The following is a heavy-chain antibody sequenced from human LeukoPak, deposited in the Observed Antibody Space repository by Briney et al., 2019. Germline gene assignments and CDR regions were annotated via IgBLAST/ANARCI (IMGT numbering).Heavy chain of an antibody. CDR3: ARDLDNYYGSGSYYLPFDY. Sequence: PGGSLRLSCAAPGFTFSSYSMNWVRQAPGKGLEWVSYISSSSSTIYYADSVKGRFTISRDNAKNSLYLQMNSLRAEDTAVYYCARDLDNYYGSGSYYLPFDYWGQGTLVTVSS. CDR1: GFTFSSYS. V-gene: IGHV3-48*01. CDR2: ISSSSSTI. J-gene: IGHJ4*02. D-gene: IGHD3-10*01.